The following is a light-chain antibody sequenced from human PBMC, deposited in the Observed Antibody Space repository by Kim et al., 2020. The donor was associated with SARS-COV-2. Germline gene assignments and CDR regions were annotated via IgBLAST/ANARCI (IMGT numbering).Light chain of an antibody. V-gene: IGLV2-8*01. Sequence: GSPGQSVTICCTGTSSDVGGYNYVSWYQQHPGKAPKLMIYEVSKRPSGVPDRFSGSKSGNTASLTVSGLQAEDEADYYCSSYAGKVFGTGTKVTVL. CDR2: EVS. CDR1: SSDVGGYNY. CDR3: SSYAGKV. J-gene: IGLJ1*01.